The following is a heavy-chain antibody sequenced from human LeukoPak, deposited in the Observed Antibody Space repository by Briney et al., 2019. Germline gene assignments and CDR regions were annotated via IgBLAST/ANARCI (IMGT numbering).Heavy chain of an antibody. V-gene: IGHV4-31*03. D-gene: IGHD3-10*01. J-gene: IGHJ6*04. CDR3: ARGRRITMVRGVIVGYGMDV. CDR2: IYYSGST. Sequence: SETLSLTCTVSGGSISSGGYYWSWIRQHPGKGLEWIGYIYYSGSTYYNPSLKSRVTIPVDTSKNQFSLKLSSVTAADTAVYYCARGRRITMVRGVIVGYGMDVWGKGTTVTVSS. CDR1: GGSISSGGYY.